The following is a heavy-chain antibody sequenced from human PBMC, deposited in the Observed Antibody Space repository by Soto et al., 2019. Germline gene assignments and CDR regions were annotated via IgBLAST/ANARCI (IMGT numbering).Heavy chain of an antibody. CDR2: ISSTAGRTS. J-gene: IGHJ6*02. Sequence: PGGSLRLCCATSGFTFNTYPMTWVRQAPGKGLEWVSSISSTAGRTSSYADSVKGRFAISRDFSDNTVYLQMNNLRVDDTAVYFCAKGVLSFHYGMEVWGQGTTVTVSS. CDR1: GFTFNTYP. D-gene: IGHD3-10*01. V-gene: IGHV3-23*01. CDR3: AKGVLSFHYGMEV.